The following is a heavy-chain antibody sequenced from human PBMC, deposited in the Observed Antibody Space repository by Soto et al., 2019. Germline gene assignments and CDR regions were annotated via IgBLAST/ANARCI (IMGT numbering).Heavy chain of an antibody. D-gene: IGHD1-1*01. CDR3: ARHSGLERGHYYYGMDV. Sequence: QVQLVQSGAEVKKPGSSVKVSCKASGGTFSSYAISWVRQAPGQGLEWMGGIIPIFGTANYAQKFQGRVTITAADSTTTAYMELSSLRSEDTAVYYCARHSGLERGHYYYGMDVWGQGTTVTVSS. V-gene: IGHV1-69*12. CDR2: IIPIFGTA. CDR1: GGTFSSYA. J-gene: IGHJ6*02.